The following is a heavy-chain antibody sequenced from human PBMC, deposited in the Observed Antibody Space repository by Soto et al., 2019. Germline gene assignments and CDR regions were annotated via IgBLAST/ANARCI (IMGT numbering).Heavy chain of an antibody. J-gene: IGHJ6*03. CDR2: ISAYNGNT. V-gene: IGHV1-18*01. CDR1: GYTFTSYG. CDR3: AREGRCSGGSCYADNYYMDV. Sequence: ASVKVSCKASGYTFTSYGISWVRQAPGQGLEWMGWISAYNGNTNYAQKLQGRVTMTTDTSTSTAYMELRSLRSDDTAVYYCAREGRCSGGSCYADNYYMDVWGKGTTVTVSS. D-gene: IGHD2-15*01.